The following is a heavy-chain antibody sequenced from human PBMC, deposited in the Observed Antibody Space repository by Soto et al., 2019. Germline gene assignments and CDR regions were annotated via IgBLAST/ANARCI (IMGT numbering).Heavy chain of an antibody. CDR3: ARDPEGSAAGDYYYGMDV. CDR1: GFTLSSYG. V-gene: IGHV3-33*01. CDR2: IWYDGSNK. D-gene: IGHD6-13*01. J-gene: IGHJ6*02. Sequence: PGGSLRLSCAASGFTLSSYGMHWVRQAPGKGLEWVAVIWYDGSNKYYADSVKGRFTISRDNSKNTLYLQMNSLRAEDTAVYYCARDPEGSAAGDYYYGMDVWGQGTTVTVSS.